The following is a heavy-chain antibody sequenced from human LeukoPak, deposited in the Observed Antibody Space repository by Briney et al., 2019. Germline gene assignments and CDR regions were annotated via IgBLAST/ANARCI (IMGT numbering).Heavy chain of an antibody. CDR1: GFAFSNYW. V-gene: IGHV3-7*01. Sequence: GGSLRLSCAASGFAFSNYWMSWVRQAPGKGLEWVANIKQDGSEKYYVDSVKGRFTISRDNAKNSLYLQMNSLRAEDTAVYYCARYSSGWSDYWGQGTLVTVSS. D-gene: IGHD6-19*01. CDR2: IKQDGSEK. CDR3: ARYSSGWSDY. J-gene: IGHJ4*02.